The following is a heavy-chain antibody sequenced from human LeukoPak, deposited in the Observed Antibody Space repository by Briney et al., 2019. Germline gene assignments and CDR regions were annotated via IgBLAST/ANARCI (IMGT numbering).Heavy chain of an antibody. D-gene: IGHD2-2*01. Sequence: SETLSLTCAVYGGSFSGYYWSWIRQPPGKGLEGSGEINHSGSTNYNPSLKSRVTISVDTSKNQFSLKLSSVTAADTAVYYCARQSKYCSSTSCGMDVWGQGTTVTVSS. J-gene: IGHJ6*02. CDR3: ARQSKYCSSTSCGMDV. CDR2: INHSGST. V-gene: IGHV4-34*01. CDR1: GGSFSGYY.